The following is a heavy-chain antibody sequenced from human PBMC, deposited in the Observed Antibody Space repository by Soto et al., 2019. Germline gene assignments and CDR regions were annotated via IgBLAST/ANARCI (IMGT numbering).Heavy chain of an antibody. Sequence: GGSLRLSCAASGFTFDDYAMHWVRQAPGKGLEWVSGISWNSGSIGYADSVKGRFTISRDNAKNSLYLQMNSLRAEDTALYYCAKTGTGAAAGFDYWGQGTLVTVSS. D-gene: IGHD6-13*01. CDR2: ISWNSGSI. V-gene: IGHV3-9*01. J-gene: IGHJ4*02. CDR1: GFTFDDYA. CDR3: AKTGTGAAAGFDY.